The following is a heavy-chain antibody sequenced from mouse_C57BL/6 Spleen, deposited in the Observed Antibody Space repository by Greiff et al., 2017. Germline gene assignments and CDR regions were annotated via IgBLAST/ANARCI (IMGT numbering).Heavy chain of an antibody. CDR3: ARSSGNYPWFAY. CDR2: IDPSDSET. Sequence: QVQLQQPGAELVRPGSSVKLSCKASGYTFTSYWMHWVKQRPIQGLELIGNIDPSDSETHYNQKFKDKATLTVDKSSSTAYMQLSSLTSVDSAVYYCARSSGNYPWFAYWGQGTLVTVSA. D-gene: IGHD2-1*01. V-gene: IGHV1-52*01. CDR1: GYTFTSYW. J-gene: IGHJ3*01.